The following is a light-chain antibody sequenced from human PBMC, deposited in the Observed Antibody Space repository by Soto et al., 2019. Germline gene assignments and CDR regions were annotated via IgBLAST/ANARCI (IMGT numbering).Light chain of an antibody. CDR3: QQYSDWPLT. V-gene: IGKV3D-15*01. J-gene: IGKJ4*01. CDR2: GAS. Sequence: VMMQSPATLSVSPGETATLSCRASQSVARNVAWFQQKPGQAPRLLITGASSGATGIPARFSGSGSATEFTLTISSLQSEDSAVYYCQQYSDWPLTFGGGTHVEIK. CDR1: QSVARN.